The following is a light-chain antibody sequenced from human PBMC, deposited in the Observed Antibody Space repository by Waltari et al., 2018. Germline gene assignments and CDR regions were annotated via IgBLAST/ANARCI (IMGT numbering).Light chain of an antibody. V-gene: IGLV2-11*01. CDR1: SSDVGGYDY. CDR2: DVT. CDR3: SSYAGSYTYV. Sequence: QSVPTQPRSVSGSLGQSTTIACAGTSSDVGGYDYVSWHQHYPGKAPKLIIYDVTTRPSGVPDRFSGSKSANTASLTISGLQAEDEAEYYCSSYAGSYTYVFGSGTKVTVL. J-gene: IGLJ1*01.